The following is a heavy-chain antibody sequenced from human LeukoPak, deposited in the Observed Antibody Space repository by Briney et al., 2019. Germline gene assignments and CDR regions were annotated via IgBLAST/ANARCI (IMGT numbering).Heavy chain of an antibody. V-gene: IGHV1-2*02. Sequence: ASVKVSCKASGYTFTVYFMHWVRQAPGQGLEWMGWINPNSGGTNYAQKLQGRVTMTRDTSISTAYMELSRLRSDDTAMYYCARPSGYGGEYWFDPWGQGTLVTVSS. CDR1: GYTFTVYF. CDR3: ARPSGYGGEYWFDP. J-gene: IGHJ5*02. CDR2: INPNSGGT. D-gene: IGHD5-12*01.